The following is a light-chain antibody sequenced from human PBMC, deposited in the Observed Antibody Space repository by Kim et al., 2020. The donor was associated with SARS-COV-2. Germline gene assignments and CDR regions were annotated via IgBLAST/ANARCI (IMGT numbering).Light chain of an antibody. J-gene: IGLJ3*02. V-gene: IGLV1-40*01. CDR2: ANN. Sequence: QSVLTQPPSLSAAPGQKVTISCTGSRSNIGAGYDVHWYQQLPGTAPKLLIHANNIRPSGIPDRFSGSKSDTSASLAITGLQAEDEADYYCQSYDTSLTAVFGGGTKLTVL. CDR3: QSYDTSLTAV. CDR1: RSNIGAGYD.